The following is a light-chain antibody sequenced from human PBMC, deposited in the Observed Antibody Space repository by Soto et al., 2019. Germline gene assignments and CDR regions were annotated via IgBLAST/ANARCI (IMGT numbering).Light chain of an antibody. CDR2: GAS. J-gene: IGKJ2*01. Sequence: ESMLTQSPGTLSLSPGERATLSCRASQSVSTRYLAWYQQKPGQAPRLLIYGASIRATGIPDRFSGSGSAPDFTLTISRLEPEDFAVYYCHQFGSSPPAFTFGQGTKLEI. CDR3: HQFGSSPPAFT. CDR1: QSVSTRY. V-gene: IGKV3-20*01.